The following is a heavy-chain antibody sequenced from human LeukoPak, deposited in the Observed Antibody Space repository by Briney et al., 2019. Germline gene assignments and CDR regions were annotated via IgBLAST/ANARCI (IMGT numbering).Heavy chain of an antibody. V-gene: IGHV1-3*01. J-gene: IGHJ1*01. CDR3: AREARCSGGSCYHKYFQH. D-gene: IGHD2-15*01. Sequence: ASVKVSCKASGYTFTSYAMHWVRQAPGQRLEWMGWINAGNGNTKYSQKFQGRVTITRDTSASTAYMELSSLRSEDMAVYYCAREARCSGGSCYHKYFQHWGQGTQVTVSS. CDR2: INAGNGNT. CDR1: GYTFTSYA.